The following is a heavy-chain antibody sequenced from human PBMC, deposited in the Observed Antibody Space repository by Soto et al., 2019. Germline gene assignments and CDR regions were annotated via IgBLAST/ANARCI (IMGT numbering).Heavy chain of an antibody. CDR1: GGSISSSSYY. J-gene: IGHJ4*02. CDR3: ARLPSFYDSRGYYSADSN. CDR2: IYYSGST. D-gene: IGHD3-22*01. V-gene: IGHV4-39*01. Sequence: SETLSLTCTVSGGSISSSSYYWGWIRQPPGKGLEWIGSIYYSGSTYYNPSLKSRVTISVDTSKNQFSLKLSSVTAADTAVYYCARLPSFYDSRGYYSADSNWGQGALVTVS.